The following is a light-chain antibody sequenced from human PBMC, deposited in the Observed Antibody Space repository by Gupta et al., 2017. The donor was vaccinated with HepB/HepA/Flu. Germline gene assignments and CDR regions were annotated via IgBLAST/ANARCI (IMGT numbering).Light chain of an antibody. CDR3: QQRSNWPLEYT. CDR1: QSVSSY. J-gene: IGKJ2*01. Sequence: IVLTQSPATLSFSPGERATLSCRASQSVSSYLAWYQQKPGQAPRRLIYDASNRATGIQARFSGSGSGTDFTLTISSLEPEDFAVYYCQQRSNWPLEYTFGQGTKLEIK. V-gene: IGKV3-11*01. CDR2: DAS.